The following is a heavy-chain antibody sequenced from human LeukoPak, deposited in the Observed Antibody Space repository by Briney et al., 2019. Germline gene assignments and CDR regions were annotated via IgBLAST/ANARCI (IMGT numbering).Heavy chain of an antibody. V-gene: IGHV4-34*01. J-gene: IGHJ4*02. CDR1: GVSFSGYY. Sequence: PSETLSLTCAVYGVSFSGYYWSWIRQPPGKGLEWIGEINHSGSTNYNPSLRSRVTISVDTSKNQFSLKLTSLTAADTAVYYCARDPPAGTSPYWGQGTLVTVSS. D-gene: IGHD1-7*01. CDR2: INHSGST. CDR3: ARDPPAGTSPY.